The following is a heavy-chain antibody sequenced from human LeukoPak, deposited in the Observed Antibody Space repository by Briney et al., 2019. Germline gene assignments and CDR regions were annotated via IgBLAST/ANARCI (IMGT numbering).Heavy chain of an antibody. J-gene: IGHJ6*03. CDR2: ILYDGSNK. V-gene: IGHV3-30*02. CDR3: AKAVVPAAIPHPYYYYYMDV. CDR1: GFTFSSYG. D-gene: IGHD2-2*02. Sequence: PGGSLRLSCAASGFTFSSYGMHWVRQAPGKGLEWVAFILYDGSNKYYADSVKGRFTISRDNSKNTLYLQMNSLRAEDTAVYYCAKAVVPAAIPHPYYYYYMDVWGKGTTVTVSS.